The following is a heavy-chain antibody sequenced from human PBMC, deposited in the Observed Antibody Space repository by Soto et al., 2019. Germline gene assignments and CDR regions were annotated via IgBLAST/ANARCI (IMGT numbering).Heavy chain of an antibody. J-gene: IGHJ4*02. CDR1: GGSISSSSYY. CDR3: ARLRDIVGHEGVFGLYYFDY. CDR2: IYYSGST. Sequence: SETLSLTCIVSGGSISSSSYYWGWIRQPPGKGLEWIGSIYYSGSTYYNPSLKSRVTISVDTSKNQFSLKLSSVTAADTAVYYCARLRDIVGHEGVFGLYYFDYWGQGTLVTVSS. V-gene: IGHV4-39*01. D-gene: IGHD5-12*01.